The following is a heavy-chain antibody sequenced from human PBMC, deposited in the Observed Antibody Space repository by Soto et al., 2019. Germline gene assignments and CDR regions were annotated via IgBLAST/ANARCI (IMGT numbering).Heavy chain of an antibody. CDR2: INAGNGNT. J-gene: IGHJ5*02. V-gene: IGHV1-3*01. CDR1: GYTFTSYA. CDR3: ALLWFGINWFDP. D-gene: IGHD3-10*01. Sequence: ASVKVSCKASGYTFTSYAMHWMRQAPGQRLEWMGWINAGNGNTKYSQKFQGRVTITRDTSASTAYMELSSLRSEDTAVYYCALLWFGINWFDPWGQGTLVTVSS.